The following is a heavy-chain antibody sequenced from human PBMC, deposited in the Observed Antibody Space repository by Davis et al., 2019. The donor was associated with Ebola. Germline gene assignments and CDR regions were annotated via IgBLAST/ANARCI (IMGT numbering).Heavy chain of an antibody. CDR1: GFTFSSYA. V-gene: IGHV3-23*01. J-gene: IGHJ4*02. Sequence: GGSLRLSCAASGFTFSSYAMSWVRQAPGKGLEWVSAISGSGGSTYYADSVKGRFTISRDNSKNTLYLQMNSLSAEDTAVYYCARSYLTYSGYGWAYWGQGTLVTVSS. D-gene: IGHD5-12*01. CDR2: ISGSGGST. CDR3: ARSYLTYSGYGWAY.